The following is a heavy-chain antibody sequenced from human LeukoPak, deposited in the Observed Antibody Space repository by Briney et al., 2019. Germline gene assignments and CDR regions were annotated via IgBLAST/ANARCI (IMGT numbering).Heavy chain of an antibody. Sequence: GGSLRLSCAASGFTFSSYSMNWVRQAPGKGLEWVSSISSSSSHIYYADSVKGRFTISRDNAKDSLYLQMNSLRAEDTAVYYCARGSSSSNYFDYWGQGTLVTVSS. J-gene: IGHJ4*02. CDR2: ISSSSSHI. CDR1: GFTFSSYS. D-gene: IGHD6-6*01. V-gene: IGHV3-21*01. CDR3: ARGSSSSNYFDY.